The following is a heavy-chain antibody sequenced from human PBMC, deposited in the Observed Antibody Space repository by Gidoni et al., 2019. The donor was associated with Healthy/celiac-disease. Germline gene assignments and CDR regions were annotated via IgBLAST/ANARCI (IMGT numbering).Heavy chain of an antibody. V-gene: IGHV3-30*18. CDR2: RSYDGSNK. J-gene: IGHJ6*02. CDR3: AKGNVLLWFGESPYGMDV. Sequence: QVQLVESGGGVVQPGRSLRLSCAASGFTFSSYGMHWFRQDPGKGLEWVAVRSYDGSNKYYADSVKGRFTISRDNSKNTLYLQMNSLRAEDTAVYYGAKGNVLLWFGESPYGMDVWGQGTTVTVSS. CDR1: GFTFSSYG. D-gene: IGHD3-10*01.